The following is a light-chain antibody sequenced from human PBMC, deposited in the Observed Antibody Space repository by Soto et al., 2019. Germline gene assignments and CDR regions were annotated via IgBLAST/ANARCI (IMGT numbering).Light chain of an antibody. V-gene: IGLV2-14*01. CDR1: RSDIGSYNY. CDR3: ISYTGSTTSYV. CDR2: GVS. J-gene: IGLJ1*01. Sequence: QSVLTQPASVSGSPGQSITISCSGTRSDIGSYNYVAWYRQFPGKTPKILIYGVSNRPSGVSSRFSGSKSGSTASLTISGLQAEDEADYYCISYTGSTTSYVFGSGTKVTVL.